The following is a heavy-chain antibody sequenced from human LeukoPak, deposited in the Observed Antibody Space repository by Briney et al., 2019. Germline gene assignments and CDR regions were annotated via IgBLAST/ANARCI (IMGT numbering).Heavy chain of an antibody. CDR1: GGSTSSSNW. CDR2: IYTSGST. V-gene: IGHV4-4*02. D-gene: IGHD1-26*01. CDR3: ARGGSYYEYFDY. J-gene: IGHJ4*02. Sequence: ASETLSLTCAVSGGSTSSSNWWSWVRQPPGKGLEWIGRIYTSGSTNYNPSLKSRVTISVDTSKNQFSLKLSSVTAADTAVYYCARGGSYYEYFDYWGQGTLITVSS.